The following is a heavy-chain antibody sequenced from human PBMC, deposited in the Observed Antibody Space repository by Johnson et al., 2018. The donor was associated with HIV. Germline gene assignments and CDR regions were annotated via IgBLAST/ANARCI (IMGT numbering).Heavy chain of an antibody. J-gene: IGHJ3*02. V-gene: IGHV3-20*04. CDR2: ISGSSGSTI. Sequence: VQLVESGGGVVRPGGSLRLSCAASGFTFDDYGMSWVRQPPGKGLEWVSAISGSSGSTIYYAASVKGRFTISRDNAKRSLYLQMSSLRAEDTAVYYCARDRGYCTNGVCYYDAFDIWGHGTMVTVSA. CDR3: ARDRGYCTNGVCYYDAFDI. CDR1: GFTFDDYG. D-gene: IGHD2-8*01.